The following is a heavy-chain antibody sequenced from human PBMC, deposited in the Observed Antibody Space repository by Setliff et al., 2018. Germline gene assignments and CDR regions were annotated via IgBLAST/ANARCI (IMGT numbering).Heavy chain of an antibody. CDR2: IYYSGST. V-gene: IGHV4-4*02. CDR3: ASGVPNYDFWSGYYTGSYWFDP. D-gene: IGHD3-3*01. Sequence: SETLSLTCAVSGGSISSSNWWSWVRQPPGKGLEWIGEIYYSGSTNYNPSLKSRVTISEDTSKNQFSLKLSSVTAADTAVYYCASGVPNYDFWSGYYTGSYWFDPWGQGTLVTVSS. CDR1: GGSISSSNW. J-gene: IGHJ5*02.